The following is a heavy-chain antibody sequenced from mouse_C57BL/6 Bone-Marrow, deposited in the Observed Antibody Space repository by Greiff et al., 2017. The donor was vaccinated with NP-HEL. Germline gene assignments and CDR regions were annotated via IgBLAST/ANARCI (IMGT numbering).Heavy chain of an antibody. CDR1: GYAFTNYL. J-gene: IGHJ3*01. D-gene: IGHD2-4*01. CDR3: ARWGLRRRFAY. V-gene: IGHV1-54*01. CDR2: INPGSGGT. Sequence: QVQLQQSGAELVRPGTSVKVSCKASGYAFTNYLIEWVKQRPGQGLEWIGVINPGSGGTNYNEKFKGKATLTADKSSSTAYMQLSSLTSEDSAVYFCARWGLRRRFAYWGQGTLVTVSA.